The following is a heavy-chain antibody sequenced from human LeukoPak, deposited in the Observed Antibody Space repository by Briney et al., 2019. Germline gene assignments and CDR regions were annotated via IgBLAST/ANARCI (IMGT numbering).Heavy chain of an antibody. D-gene: IGHD3-10*01. J-gene: IGHJ4*02. CDR3: ARLISGVGYFDY. CDR1: DGSISGYY. V-gene: IGHV4-59*08. Sequence: PSETLSLTCTVSDGSISGYYWSWIRQPPGKALEWIGYIHYSGGTNYNPSLKSRVTISVDTSKNHFSLKLSSVTAADTAVYYCARLISGVGYFDYWGQGTLVTVSS. CDR2: IHYSGGT.